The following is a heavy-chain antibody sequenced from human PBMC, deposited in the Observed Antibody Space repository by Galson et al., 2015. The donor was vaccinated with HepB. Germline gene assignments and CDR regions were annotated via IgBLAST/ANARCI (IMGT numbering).Heavy chain of an antibody. J-gene: IGHJ5*02. CDR3: AHRRTPGGWFDP. CDR1: GFSLSTSGVA. Sequence: PALVKPTQTLTLPCTFSGFSLSTSGVAVGWIRQPPGKSLECLALIFWDDDERYSPSLKSRLTITKDTSKNQVVLTMTNMDPVDTATYYCAHRRTPGGWFDPWGQGTLVTVSS. CDR2: IFWDDDE. V-gene: IGHV2-5*02. D-gene: IGHD4-23*01.